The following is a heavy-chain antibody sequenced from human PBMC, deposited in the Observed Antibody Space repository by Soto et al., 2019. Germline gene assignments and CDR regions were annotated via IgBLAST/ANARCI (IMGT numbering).Heavy chain of an antibody. J-gene: IGHJ6*02. CDR2: ISGSGGST. CDR3: ATAIDIVVVAATMDV. V-gene: IGHV3-23*01. D-gene: IGHD2-15*01. Sequence: VQLLESGGGLVQPGGSLRLSCAASGFTFSSYAMSWVRQAPGKGLEWVSAISGSGGSTYYADSVKGRFTISRDNSKNPLYLQMNTVRAEDTAVYYCATAIDIVVVAATMDVWGHGTTVTVSS. CDR1: GFTFSSYA.